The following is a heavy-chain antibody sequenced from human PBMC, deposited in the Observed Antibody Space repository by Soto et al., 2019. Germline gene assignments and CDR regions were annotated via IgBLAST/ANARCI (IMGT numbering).Heavy chain of an antibody. Sequence: SGPTLVNPTHTLTLTCTFSGFSLSTYGVGVGWICQPPGKALEWLALIYWDDDTRFSPSLSSRLAITKDTSKSQVVLTMTHMDPVDTATYYCAHRPGFSMAFDYWGPGSLVTVSS. CDR2: IYWDDDT. CDR3: AHRPGFSMAFDY. J-gene: IGHJ4*02. D-gene: IGHD3-10*01. CDR1: GFSLSTYGVG. V-gene: IGHV2-5*02.